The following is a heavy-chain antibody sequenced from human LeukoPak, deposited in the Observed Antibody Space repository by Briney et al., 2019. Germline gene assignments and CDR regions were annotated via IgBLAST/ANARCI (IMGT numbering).Heavy chain of an antibody. CDR1: EFSFSDYN. CDR3: ARGHHGMEV. Sequence: PGGSLRLSCAASEFSFSDYNMSWIRQAPGKGLEWVSYISSSSSDTGYADSVKGRFTISRDNAKNSLFLQMNSLRAEDTAVYYCARGHHGMEVWGRGTTVTVSS. CDR2: ISSSSSDT. V-gene: IGHV3-11*05. J-gene: IGHJ6*02.